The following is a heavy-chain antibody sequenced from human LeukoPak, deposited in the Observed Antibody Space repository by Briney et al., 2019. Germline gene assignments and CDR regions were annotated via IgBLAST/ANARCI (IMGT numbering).Heavy chain of an antibody. CDR3: AKDRFGGVIVLDY. Sequence: GGSLRLSCAASGFTFSSYAMSWVRQAPGKGLEWVSAISGSGGSTYYADSVKGRFTISRDNSKTTLYLQMNSLRAEDTAVYYCAKDRFGGVIVLDYWGQGTLVTVSS. D-gene: IGHD3-16*02. CDR1: GFTFSSYA. CDR2: ISGSGGST. J-gene: IGHJ4*02. V-gene: IGHV3-23*01.